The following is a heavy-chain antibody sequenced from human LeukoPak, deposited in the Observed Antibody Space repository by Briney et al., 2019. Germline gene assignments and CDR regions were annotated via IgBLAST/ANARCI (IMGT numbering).Heavy chain of an antibody. D-gene: IGHD3-10*01. V-gene: IGHV3-7*01. CDR3: ARGYYYSGTYYLSFFDY. CDR2: INQANSQI. CDR1: GFTFNKYW. Sequence: PGGSLRLSCAASGFTFNKYWLTWVRQAPGTGREWVANINQANSQIYYLETVEARFTITRDNAKNSLHLHMNSVRAEDTAIYYCARGYYYSGTYYLSFFDYWGQGTLVTVPS. J-gene: IGHJ4*02.